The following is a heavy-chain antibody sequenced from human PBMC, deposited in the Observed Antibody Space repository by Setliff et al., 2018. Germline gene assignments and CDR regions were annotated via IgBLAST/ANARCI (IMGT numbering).Heavy chain of an antibody. CDR3: ARGPSNYDLLTGCDC. J-gene: IGHJ4*02. Sequence: GASVKVSCKASGYTFTGYYIHWVRQAPGQGLEWMGWINPNSGGTNCAQKFQGWVTMTRDTSISTAYMELSRLRSDDTAVYYCARGPSNYDLLTGCDCWGQGTLVTVSS. CDR2: INPNSGGT. V-gene: IGHV1-2*04. D-gene: IGHD3-9*01. CDR1: GYTFTGYY.